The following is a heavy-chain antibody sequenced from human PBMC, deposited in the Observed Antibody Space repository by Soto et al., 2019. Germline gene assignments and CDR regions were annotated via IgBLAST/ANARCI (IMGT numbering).Heavy chain of an antibody. V-gene: IGHV1-8*01. J-gene: IGHJ5*02. CDR2: MNPNSGNA. CDR1: GYTFTSYD. D-gene: IGHD2-15*01. Sequence: QVQLVQSGAEVKKPGASVKVSCKASGYTFTSYDINWVRQATGQGLEWMGWMNPNSGNAGYAQKFQGRVTMTRDTSITTAYMELSSLRSEDTAVYYCARACSGGSCYSVNWFDPWGQGTLDTVSS. CDR3: ARACSGGSCYSVNWFDP.